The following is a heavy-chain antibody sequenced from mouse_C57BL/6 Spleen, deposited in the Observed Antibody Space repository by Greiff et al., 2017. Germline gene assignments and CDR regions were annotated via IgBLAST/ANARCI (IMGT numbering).Heavy chain of an antibody. CDR1: GYAFSSSW. CDR3: AREGYGNFPFGG. V-gene: IGHV1-82*01. CDR2: IYPGDGYT. D-gene: IGHD2-1*01. J-gene: IGHJ2*01. Sequence: QVQLKESGPELVKPGASVKISCTASGYAFSSSWMTWVKQRPGKGLEWIGRIYPGDGYTNYNGKFKGKATLTADKSSSTAYMQLSSLTSEDSAVYYCAREGYGNFPFGGWGPGTTLTV.